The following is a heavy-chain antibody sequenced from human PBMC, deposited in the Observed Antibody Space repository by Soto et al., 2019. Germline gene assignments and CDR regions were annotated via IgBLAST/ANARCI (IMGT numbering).Heavy chain of an antibody. Sequence: SETLSLTCTVSGGSISSYYWSWIRQPPGKGLEWIGYIYYSGSTNYNPSLKSRVTISVDTSKNQFSLKLSSVTAADTAVYYCARGSRGYSGYPPPPYYFDYWGQGTLVTVSS. J-gene: IGHJ4*02. CDR2: IYYSGST. V-gene: IGHV4-59*01. CDR3: ARGSRGYSGYPPPPYYFDY. D-gene: IGHD5-12*01. CDR1: GGSISSYY.